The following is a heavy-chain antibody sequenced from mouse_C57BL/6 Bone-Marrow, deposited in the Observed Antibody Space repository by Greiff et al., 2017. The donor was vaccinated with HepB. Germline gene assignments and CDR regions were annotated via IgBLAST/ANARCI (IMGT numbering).Heavy chain of an antibody. J-gene: IGHJ3*01. D-gene: IGHD2-3*01. CDR1: GFNIKDDY. CDR3: TSDGYYPAWFSY. V-gene: IGHV14-4*01. Sequence: VQLQQSGAELVRPGASVKLSCTASGFNIKDDYMHWVKQRPEQGLEWIGWIDPENGDTEYASKFQGKATITADESSDTAYLQLSSLTSEDTAVYYCTSDGYYPAWFSYWGQGTLVTVSA. CDR2: IDPENGDT.